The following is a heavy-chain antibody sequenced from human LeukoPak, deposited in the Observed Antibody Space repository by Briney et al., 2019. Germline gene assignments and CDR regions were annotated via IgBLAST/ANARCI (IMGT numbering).Heavy chain of an antibody. Sequence: AAVKVSCKASGYTFTSYGISWVRQAPGQGLEWMGWISAYNGNTNYAQKLQGRVTMTTDTSTSTAYMELRSLRSDDAAVYYCARGPSMRDYVWGRINGFDYWGQGTLVTVSS. J-gene: IGHJ4*02. V-gene: IGHV1-18*01. CDR2: ISAYNGNT. D-gene: IGHD3-16*01. CDR3: ARGPSMRDYVWGRINGFDY. CDR1: GYTFTSYG.